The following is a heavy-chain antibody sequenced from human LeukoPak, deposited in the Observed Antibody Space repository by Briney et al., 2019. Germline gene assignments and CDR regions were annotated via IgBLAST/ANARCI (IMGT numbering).Heavy chain of an antibody. CDR3: ARERETYNDY. J-gene: IGHJ4*02. D-gene: IGHD1-1*01. CDR1: GFTFSSYW. Sequence: GGSLRLSCAASGFTFSSYWMTWVRQAPGKGLEWVANIKRDGGEKYYVDSVKGRFTISRDNAKNSLYLQMHSLRAEDTAVYYCARERETYNDYWGQGTLVTVSS. V-gene: IGHV3-7*01. CDR2: IKRDGGEK.